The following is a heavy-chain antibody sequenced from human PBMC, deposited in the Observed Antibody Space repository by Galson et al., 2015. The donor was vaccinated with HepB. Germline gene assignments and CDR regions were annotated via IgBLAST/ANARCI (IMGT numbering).Heavy chain of an antibody. CDR3: ATYSSSRYFDL. J-gene: IGHJ2*01. V-gene: IGHV3-15*01. CDR1: GFTFSNIW. D-gene: IGHD6-13*01. Sequence: SLRLSCAASGFTFSNIWMNWVRQAPGKGLEWVGRIKSKSDGGTVDYIAPVRGRFTISRDDSKNTLYLQMNSLRTEDTAVYYCATYSSSRYFDLWGRGTLVTVSS. CDR2: IKSKSDGGTV.